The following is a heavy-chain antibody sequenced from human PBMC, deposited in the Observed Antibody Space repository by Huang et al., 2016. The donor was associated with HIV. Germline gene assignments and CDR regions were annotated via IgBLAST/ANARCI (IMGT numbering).Heavy chain of an antibody. J-gene: IGHJ6*03. D-gene: IGHD3-22*01. CDR3: ARDFRKGHYYDSNGKRRLLYYYYMDV. CDR1: GYTFTTYG. CDR2: INTGNGDR. Sequence: QVHLVQSGAEVKKPGASVKVSCKASGYTFTTYGLSWVRQAPGQGLEWMGGINTGNGDRKHAQKVQGRVTMTADTSTSTAYMEVRSLRSDDTAVYYCARDFRKGHYYDSNGKRRLLYYYYMDVWGKGTTVIVSS. V-gene: IGHV1-18*01.